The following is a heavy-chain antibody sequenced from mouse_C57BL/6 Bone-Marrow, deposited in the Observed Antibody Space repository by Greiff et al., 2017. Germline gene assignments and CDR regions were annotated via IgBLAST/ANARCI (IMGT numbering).Heavy chain of an antibody. CDR2: IDPETGGT. J-gene: IGHJ1*03. CDR1: GYTFTDYE. V-gene: IGHV1-15*01. CDR3: TRNYLYFDV. D-gene: IGHD1-1*01. Sequence: VQGVESGAELVRPGASVTLSCKASGYTFTDYEMHWVKQTPVHGLEWIGAIDPETGGTAYNQKFKGKAILTADKSSSTAYMELRSLTSEDSAVYYCTRNYLYFDVWGTGTTVTVSS.